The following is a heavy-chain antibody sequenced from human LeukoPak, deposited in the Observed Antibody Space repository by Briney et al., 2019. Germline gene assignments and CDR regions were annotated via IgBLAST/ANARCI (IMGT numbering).Heavy chain of an antibody. CDR3: ARERSGIVVVTAPFDY. CDR1: GYTFTGYY. V-gene: IGHV1-2*06. D-gene: IGHD2-21*02. Sequence: ASVKVSCKASGYTFTGYYMHWVRQAPGQGLEWMGRTNPNSGGTNYAQKFQGRVTMTRGTSISTAYMELSRLRSDDTAVYYCARERSGIVVVTAPFDYWGQGTLVTVSS. CDR2: TNPNSGGT. J-gene: IGHJ4*02.